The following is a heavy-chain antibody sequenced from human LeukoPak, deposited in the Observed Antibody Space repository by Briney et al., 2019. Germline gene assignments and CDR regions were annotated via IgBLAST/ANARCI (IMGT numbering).Heavy chain of an antibody. V-gene: IGHV3-20*04. D-gene: IGHD2-8*01. J-gene: IGHJ4*02. CDR3: ARSDIVLMVYAIFDY. CDR2: INWNGGST. CDR1: GFTFDDYG. Sequence: GGSLRLSCAASGFTFDDYGMSWVRQAPGKGPEWVSGINWNGGSTGYADSVKGRFTISRDNAKNSLYLQMNSLRAEDTALYYCARSDIVLMVYAIFDYWGQGTLVTVSS.